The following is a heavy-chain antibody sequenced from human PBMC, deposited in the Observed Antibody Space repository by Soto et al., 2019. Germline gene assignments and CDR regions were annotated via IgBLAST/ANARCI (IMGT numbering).Heavy chain of an antibody. D-gene: IGHD1-1*01. Sequence: SETLSLTCAVSGGSISSGGYSWSWIRQPPGEGLEWIGYIYHSGSTYYNPSLKSRVTISVDRSKNQFSLKLSSVTAADTAVYYCARGGNDLIYYYYGMDVWGQGTTVTVSS. J-gene: IGHJ6*02. CDR2: IYHSGST. CDR3: ARGGNDLIYYYYGMDV. CDR1: GGSISSGGYS. V-gene: IGHV4-30-2*01.